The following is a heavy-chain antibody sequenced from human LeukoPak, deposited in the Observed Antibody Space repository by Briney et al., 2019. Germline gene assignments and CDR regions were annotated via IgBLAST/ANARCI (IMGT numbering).Heavy chain of an antibody. CDR2: IGSSGGST. Sequence: GGSLSLSFASCGFTLRNYSFAEVRQAPGKGLEWVSGIGSSGGSTYYADSVKGRFTNSRSNSMNTLGLRLCNLRDDDTAVYYCAKEKVYSAEEDARDMWGQGTMVTVSS. D-gene: IGHD2-8*01. CDR3: AKEKVYSAEEDARDM. CDR1: GFTLRNYS. J-gene: IGHJ3*02. V-gene: IGHV3-23*01.